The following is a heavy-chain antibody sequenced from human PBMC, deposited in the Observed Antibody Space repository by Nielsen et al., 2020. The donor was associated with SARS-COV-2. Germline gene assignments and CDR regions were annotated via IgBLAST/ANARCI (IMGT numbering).Heavy chain of an antibody. D-gene: IGHD3-3*01. J-gene: IGHJ4*02. CDR3: AKDFWSSPHHVGPDY. CDR1: GFTFSDYG. Sequence: GGSLRLSCVASGFTFSDYGIHWVRQAPGKGLEWMAIISRDASDIFYPDSVRGRFTVSRDNSKNTVYLQMNSLRPEDTAVYYCAKDFWSSPHHVGPDYWGQGTLVTVSS. V-gene: IGHV3-30*18. CDR2: ISRDASDI.